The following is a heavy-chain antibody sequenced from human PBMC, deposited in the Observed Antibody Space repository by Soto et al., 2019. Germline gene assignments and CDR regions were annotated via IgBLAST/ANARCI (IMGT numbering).Heavy chain of an antibody. CDR2: ISGSGGST. D-gene: IGHD2-2*01. CDR3: ASTIDIVVVPAAWNYYYGTDV. CDR1: GFTFSSYA. Sequence: PGGSLRLSXAASGFTFSSYAMSWVRQAPGKGLEWVSAISGSGGSTYYADSVKGRFTISRDNSKNTLYLQMNSLRAEDTAVYYCASTIDIVVVPAAWNYYYGTDVWGQGTTVTVSS. J-gene: IGHJ6*02. V-gene: IGHV3-23*01.